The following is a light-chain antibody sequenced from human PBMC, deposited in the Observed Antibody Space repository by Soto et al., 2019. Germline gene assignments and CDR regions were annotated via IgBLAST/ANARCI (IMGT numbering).Light chain of an antibody. CDR3: QQYGSSPRT. CDR1: QSVSSSY. J-gene: IGKJ1*01. CDR2: GAS. Sequence: ELGQSPGTLSLSPGERATLSCRASQSVSSSYLAWYQQKPGQAPRLLIYGASSRATGIPDRFSGGGSGTDFTLTISRLEPEDFVVYYCQQYGSSPRTFGQGAKVDIK. V-gene: IGKV3-20*01.